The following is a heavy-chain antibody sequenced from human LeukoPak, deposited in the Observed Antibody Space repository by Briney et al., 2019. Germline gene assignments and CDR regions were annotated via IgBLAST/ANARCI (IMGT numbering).Heavy chain of an antibody. CDR2: INPSDGST. CDR3: ARARGPYYFHAFDI. V-gene: IGHV1-46*01. J-gene: IGHJ3*02. Sequence: ASVKVSCKASEYTFTNYYMQWVRQAPGQGLGWMGVINPSDGSTNYAQKFQGRVTLTKDTSTSTVYMQLSSLRSEDTAVYYCARARGPYYFHAFDIWGQGTMVTVSS. D-gene: IGHD1-26*01. CDR1: EYTFTNYY.